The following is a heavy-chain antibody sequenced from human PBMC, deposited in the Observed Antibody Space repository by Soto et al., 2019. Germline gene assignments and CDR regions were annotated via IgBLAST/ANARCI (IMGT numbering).Heavy chain of an antibody. D-gene: IGHD4-17*01. J-gene: IGHJ4*02. CDR1: GGTFSSYA. Sequence: ASVKVSCKASGGTFSSYAISWVRQAPGQGLEWMGGIIPIFGTANYAQKFQGRVTITADESTNTAYMELSSLRSEDTAVYYCARDSKADYGDCYDYWGQGTRVTVSS. CDR3: ARDSKADYGDCYDY. CDR2: IIPIFGTA. V-gene: IGHV1-69*13.